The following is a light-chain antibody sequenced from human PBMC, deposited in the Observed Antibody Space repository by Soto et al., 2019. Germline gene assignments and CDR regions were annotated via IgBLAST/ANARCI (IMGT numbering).Light chain of an antibody. V-gene: IGKV1-39*01. J-gene: IGKJ1*01. Sequence: DIQMTQSPSSLSASVGDRVTITCRASHSISSNLNWYQQKPGKAPKLLIYTAASLQSGVPSRFSGSGSGTDFTLTIASLQLEDFATYHCQQSNSLPPTFGQGTKVDIK. CDR2: TAA. CDR1: HSISSN. CDR3: QQSNSLPPT.